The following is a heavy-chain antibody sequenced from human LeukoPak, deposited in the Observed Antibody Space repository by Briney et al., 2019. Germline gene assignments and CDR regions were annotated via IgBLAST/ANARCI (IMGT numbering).Heavy chain of an antibody. J-gene: IGHJ5*02. V-gene: IGHV3-7*03. CDR1: GFAFSGYW. Sequence: GGSLRLSCAASGFAFSGYWMSWVRQAPGKGLEWVANINEDGTKIHYLDSVEGRFTISRDNAKNSLYLQMHSLRAEDTAVFYCASDRYFRLHHWGQGTLVTVSS. CDR2: INEDGTKI. D-gene: IGHD3-16*02. CDR3: ASDRYFRLHH.